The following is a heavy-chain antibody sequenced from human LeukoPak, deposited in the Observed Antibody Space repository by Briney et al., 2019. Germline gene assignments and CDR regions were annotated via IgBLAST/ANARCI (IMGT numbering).Heavy chain of an antibody. CDR2: IYYSGST. D-gene: IGHD3-10*01. V-gene: IGHV4-31*03. J-gene: IGHJ6*02. CDR1: GGSISSGGYY. Sequence: SETLSLTCTVSGGSISSGGYYWSWIRQHPGKGLEWIGYIYYSGSTYYNPSLKSRVTISVDTSKNQFSLKLSSVTAADTAVYYCARVDRFRGIYYYYGMDVWGQGTTVTVSS. CDR3: ARVDRFRGIYYYYGMDV.